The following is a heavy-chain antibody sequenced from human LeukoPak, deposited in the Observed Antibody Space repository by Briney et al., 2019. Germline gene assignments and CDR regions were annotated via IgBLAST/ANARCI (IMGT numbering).Heavy chain of an antibody. D-gene: IGHD3-10*01. CDR3: ARDPYGSGSYYYDY. V-gene: IGHV3-48*01. CDR1: GFPLSSYS. J-gene: IGHJ4*02. Sequence: GGSLRLSCAASGFPLSSYSINWVRQAPGKGLEWVSYINIDSITVNYADSVKGRFTISRDNAKNSLYLQMNSLRAEDTAVYYCARDPYGSGSYYYDYWGQGTLVTVSS. CDR2: INIDSITV.